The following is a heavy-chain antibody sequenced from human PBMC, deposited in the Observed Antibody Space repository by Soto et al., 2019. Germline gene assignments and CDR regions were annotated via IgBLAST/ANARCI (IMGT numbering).Heavy chain of an antibody. Sequence: EVQLLESGGGLVQPGGSLRLSCAASGFTFSSYAMSWVRQAPGKGLEWVSAISGSGGSTYYADSVKGRFTISRDNSKNTLYLQMNSLRAEDTARYYCAKVIAAAGTGYWFDPWGQGTLVTVPS. J-gene: IGHJ5*02. CDR2: ISGSGGST. CDR1: GFTFSSYA. CDR3: AKVIAAAGTGYWFDP. V-gene: IGHV3-23*01. D-gene: IGHD6-13*01.